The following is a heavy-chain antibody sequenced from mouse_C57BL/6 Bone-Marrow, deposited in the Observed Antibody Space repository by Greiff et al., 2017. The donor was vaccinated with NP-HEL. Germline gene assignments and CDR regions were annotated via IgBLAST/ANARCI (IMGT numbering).Heavy chain of an antibody. CDR3: ARLGLEDYFDY. CDR2: IYPRSGNT. CDR1: GYTFTSYG. J-gene: IGHJ2*01. D-gene: IGHD2-2*01. Sequence: VMLVESGAELARPGASVKLSCKASGYTFTSYGISWVKQRTGQGLEWIGEIYPRSGNTYYNEKFKGKATLTADKSSSTAYMELRSLTSEDSAVYFCARLGLEDYFDYWGQGTTLTVSS. V-gene: IGHV1-81*01.